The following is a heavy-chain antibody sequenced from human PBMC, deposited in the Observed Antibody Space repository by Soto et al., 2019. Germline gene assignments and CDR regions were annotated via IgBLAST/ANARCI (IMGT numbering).Heavy chain of an antibody. V-gene: IGHV4-59*01. Sequence: QVQLQESGPGLVKPSETLSLTCTVSGGSISSYYWSWIRQPPGKGLEWIGYIYYSGSTNYNPSLTSRGTISVDTSKNQFSLKLSSVTAADTAVYYCARVWGGAFDIWGQGPMVTVSS. CDR2: IYYSGST. CDR3: ARVWGGAFDI. J-gene: IGHJ3*02. D-gene: IGHD3-10*01. CDR1: GGSISSYY.